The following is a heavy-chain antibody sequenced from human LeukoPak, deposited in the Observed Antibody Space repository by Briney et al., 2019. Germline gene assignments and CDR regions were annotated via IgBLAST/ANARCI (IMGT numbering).Heavy chain of an antibody. CDR3: ARQSPSKAGFDY. V-gene: IGHV4-39*01. D-gene: IGHD4-11*01. CDR1: GGSISSSSSN. CDR2: ISNSGST. Sequence: SETLSLTCTVSGGSISSSSSNWGWIRHPPGNGLELIGSISNSGSTYYNPSLKSRVTISVDTSKNQFSLKLNSVTAADTAVYYCARQSPSKAGFDYWGQGTLVAVSS. J-gene: IGHJ4*02.